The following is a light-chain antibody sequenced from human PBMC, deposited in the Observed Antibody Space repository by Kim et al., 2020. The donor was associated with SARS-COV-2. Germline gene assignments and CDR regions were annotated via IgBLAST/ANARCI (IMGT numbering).Light chain of an antibody. CDR1: NIGSKS. V-gene: IGLV3-21*04. J-gene: IGLJ2*01. Sequence: APGKTARITCEGNNIGSKSVHWYQQKAGQAPVLVIYNDRYRPSGIPERFSGSNSENTATLTINRVEVGDEADYYCQVWDSSSDHVVFGGGTQLTVL. CDR3: QVWDSSSDHVV. CDR2: NDR.